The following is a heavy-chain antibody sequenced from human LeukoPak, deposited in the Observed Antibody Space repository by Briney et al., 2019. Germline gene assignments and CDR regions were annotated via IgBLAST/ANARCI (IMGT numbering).Heavy chain of an antibody. D-gene: IGHD3-10*01. CDR1: GFIFSNYP. V-gene: IGHV3-64*01. Sequence: GSLRLSCAASGFIFSNYPMHWVRQAPGKGLEYVSAISSGGDSPYYANSVKGRFTISRDNSKNTLYLQMGSLRAEDMAVYYCARGKDYGSGSYYNDYWGQGTLVTVSS. J-gene: IGHJ4*02. CDR2: ISSGGDSP. CDR3: ARGKDYGSGSYYNDY.